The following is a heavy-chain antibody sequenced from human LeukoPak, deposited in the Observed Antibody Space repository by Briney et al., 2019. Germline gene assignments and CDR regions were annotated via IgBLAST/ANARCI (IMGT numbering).Heavy chain of an antibody. CDR1: GFTFSSNW. CDR2: INGDGSST. V-gene: IGHV3-74*01. J-gene: IGHJ4*02. D-gene: IGHD3-10*01. Sequence: PGWSLRLSCAASGFTFSSNWMHWVRQAPGKGLVWVSRINGDGSSTSYADSVKGRFTISRDNAKNTLYLQMNSLRAEDTAVYYCAGENDYGSGSYFPYWGQGTQVTVSS. CDR3: AGENDYGSGSYFPY.